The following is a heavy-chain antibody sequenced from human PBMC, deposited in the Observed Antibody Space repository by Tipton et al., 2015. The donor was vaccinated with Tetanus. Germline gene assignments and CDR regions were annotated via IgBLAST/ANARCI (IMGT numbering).Heavy chain of an antibody. Sequence: SLRLSCAASGFTFSSYAMSWVRQAPGKGLEWASAISGSGGSTYYADSVKGRFTISRDNSKNTLYLQMNSLRAEDTAVYYCAKPYYYDSSGYSLYDYWGQGTLVTVSS. D-gene: IGHD3-22*01. CDR1: GFTFSSYA. CDR3: AKPYYYDSSGYSLYDY. CDR2: ISGSGGST. J-gene: IGHJ4*02. V-gene: IGHV3-23*01.